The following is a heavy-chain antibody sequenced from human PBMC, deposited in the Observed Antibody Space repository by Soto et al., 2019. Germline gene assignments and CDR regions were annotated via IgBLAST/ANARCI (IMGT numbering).Heavy chain of an antibody. J-gene: IGHJ4*02. V-gene: IGHV3-30*03. D-gene: IGHD3-16*01. CDR1: GFTFSSYG. CDR2: ISYDGSNK. Sequence: QVQLVESGGGVVQPGRSLRLSCAASGFTFSSYGMHWVRQAPGKGLEWVAVISYDGSNKYYADSVKGRFTISRDNSKNTLYLQMNSLRAEDTAVYYCARDQSGYDYVWGSYWGQGTLVTVSS. CDR3: ARDQSGYDYVWGSY.